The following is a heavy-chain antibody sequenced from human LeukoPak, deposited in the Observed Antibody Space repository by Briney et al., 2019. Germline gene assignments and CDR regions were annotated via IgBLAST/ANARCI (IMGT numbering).Heavy chain of an antibody. CDR1: GGTFSSYA. Sequence: SVKVSCKASGGTFSSYAISWMRQAPGQGLEWMGGIIPIFGTANYAQKFQGRVTITTDESTSTAYMELSSLRSEDTAVYYYARDGRYYYDSSGYYYGCVYWGQGTLVTVSS. CDR2: IIPIFGTA. D-gene: IGHD3-22*01. V-gene: IGHV1-69*05. CDR3: ARDGRYYYDSSGYYYGCVY. J-gene: IGHJ4*02.